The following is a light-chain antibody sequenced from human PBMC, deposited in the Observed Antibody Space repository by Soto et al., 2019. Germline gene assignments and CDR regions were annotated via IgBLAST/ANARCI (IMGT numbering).Light chain of an antibody. CDR2: DTS. J-gene: IGLJ2*01. V-gene: IGLV7-46*01. CDR3: LLFLSGARV. Sequence: QAVVTQEPSLTVSPGGTVTLTCGSSTGAVTSGHFPYWFQQKPGQAPRTLIFDTSNRHSLTPARFSGSLLGGKAALTLSGAQPEDEADYYCLLFLSGARVYGGGTKLTVL. CDR1: TGAVTSGHF.